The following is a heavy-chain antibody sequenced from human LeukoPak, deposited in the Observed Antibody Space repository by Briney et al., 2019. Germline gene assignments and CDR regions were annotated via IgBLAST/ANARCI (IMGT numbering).Heavy chain of an antibody. D-gene: IGHD3-3*01. J-gene: IGHJ5*02. Sequence: ASVKVSCKASGYTFTSYDINWVRQATGQGLEWMGWMNPNSGNTGYAQKFQGRVTMTRNTSISTAYMELSSLRSEDTAVYYCARDQLQKIYYDFWSGYFVGGFDPWGQGTLVTVSS. V-gene: IGHV1-8*01. CDR1: GYTFTSYD. CDR3: ARDQLQKIYYDFWSGYFVGGFDP. CDR2: MNPNSGNT.